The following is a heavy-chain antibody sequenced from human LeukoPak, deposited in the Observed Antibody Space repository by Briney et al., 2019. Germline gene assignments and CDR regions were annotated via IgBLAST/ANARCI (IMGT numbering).Heavy chain of an antibody. CDR3: ARVGIAVAGTWFDP. CDR2: IYYSGST. CDR1: GGSIGSYY. Sequence: PSETLSLTCTVSGGSIGSYYWSWIRQPPGKGLEWIGYIYYSGSTNYNPSLKSRVTISVDTSKNQFSPKLSSVTAADTAVYYCARVGIAVAGTWFDPWGQGTLVTVSS. J-gene: IGHJ5*02. D-gene: IGHD6-19*01. V-gene: IGHV4-59*01.